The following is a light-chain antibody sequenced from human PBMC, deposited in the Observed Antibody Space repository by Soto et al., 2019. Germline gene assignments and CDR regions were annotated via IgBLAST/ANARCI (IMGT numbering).Light chain of an antibody. CDR3: QQYGDSPLT. J-gene: IGKJ3*01. CDR2: AAS. Sequence: EILLTQSPSTLFLSPGEGVTLSCRASQSVTVNSLAWYQQKPGQAPRLLIYAASTRAAAVPDRFTGSGSGTDFALTISRLEPEDFGVYHCQQYGDSPLTSGPGTKVDIK. V-gene: IGKV3-20*01. CDR1: QSVTVNS.